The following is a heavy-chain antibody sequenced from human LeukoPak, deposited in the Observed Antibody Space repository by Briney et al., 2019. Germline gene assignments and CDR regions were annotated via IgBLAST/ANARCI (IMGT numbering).Heavy chain of an antibody. CDR1: GGSISSYY. V-gene: IGHV4-4*09. Sequence: SETLSLTCTVSGGSISSYYWSWIRQPPGKGLEWIGCIYTSGSTNYNPSLKSRVTISVDTSKNQFSLKLSSVTAADTAVYYCAGNVDTAMVYYYYYMDVWGKGTTVTVSS. D-gene: IGHD5-18*01. CDR2: IYTSGST. CDR3: AGNVDTAMVYYYYYMDV. J-gene: IGHJ6*03.